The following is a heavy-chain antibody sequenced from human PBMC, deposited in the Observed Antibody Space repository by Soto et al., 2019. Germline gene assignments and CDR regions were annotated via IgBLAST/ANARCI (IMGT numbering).Heavy chain of an antibody. CDR2: ISSSSSTL. CDR3: ARGLLWFGEFDYYFDY. CDR1: GFTFSSYS. J-gene: IGHJ4*02. V-gene: IGHV3-48*01. D-gene: IGHD3-10*01. Sequence: GGSLRLSCAASGFTFSSYSMNWVRQAPGKGLEWVSYISSSSSTLYYADSVKGRFTISRDNAKNSLYLQMNSLRAEDTAVYYCARGLLWFGEFDYYFDYWGQGTLVTVSS.